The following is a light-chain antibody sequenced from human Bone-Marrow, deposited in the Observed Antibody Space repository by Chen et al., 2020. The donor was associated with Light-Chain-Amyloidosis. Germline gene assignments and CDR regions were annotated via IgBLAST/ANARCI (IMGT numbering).Light chain of an antibody. J-gene: IGKJ4*01. CDR2: DAS. CDR1: QNVVTY. CDR3: QQRSNWPPLT. Sequence: EIVLTQSPATLSLSLGERATPPCRASQNVVTYLAWYQQKPGQAPRLLIYDASNRATGIPGRFSGSGSGTAFTLTISSLEPEDFAVYYCQQRSNWPPLTFGGGTKVEMK. V-gene: IGKV3-11*01.